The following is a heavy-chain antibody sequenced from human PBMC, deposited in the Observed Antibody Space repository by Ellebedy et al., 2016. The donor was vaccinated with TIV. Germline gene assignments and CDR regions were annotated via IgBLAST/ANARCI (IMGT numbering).Heavy chain of an antibody. CDR3: AKDLSWWSASDY. J-gene: IGHJ4*02. D-gene: IGHD3-16*01. Sequence: GESLKISCAASGFNIGSNAMSWVRQTPGKGLEWVAGIGRDDRTHYAHFVEGRFTISRDRFQSTLHLEMSSLRVEDTAIYYCAKDLSWWSASDYWGQGALVTVSS. CDR1: GFNIGSNA. CDR2: IGRDDRT. V-gene: IGHV3-23*01.